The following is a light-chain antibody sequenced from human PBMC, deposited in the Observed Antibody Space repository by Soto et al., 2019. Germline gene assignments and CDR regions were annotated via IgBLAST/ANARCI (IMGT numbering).Light chain of an antibody. J-gene: IGLJ2*01. CDR2: YDS. Sequence: SYELTQPPSVSVAPVKKARITCGGNTSGSKSVHWYQQKPGQAPVLVIYYDSDRPSGIPERFSGSNSGNTATLTISRVEAGDEADYYCQVWDSSSDHVVFGGGTKLTVL. CDR3: QVWDSSSDHVV. V-gene: IGLV3-21*04. CDR1: TSGSKS.